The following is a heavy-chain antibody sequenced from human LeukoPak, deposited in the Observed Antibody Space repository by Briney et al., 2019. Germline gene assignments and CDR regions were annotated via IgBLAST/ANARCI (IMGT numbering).Heavy chain of an antibody. Sequence: GESLKISCKGSGYSFTSHWVGWVRQMPGKGLEWMGIFYPGGSDTRYSPSLQGQVTISADKSISSAYLQCSSLKASDTAMYYCAGRIVGATGFDYWGQGTLVTVSS. CDR1: GYSFTSHW. D-gene: IGHD1-26*01. CDR2: FYPGGSDT. J-gene: IGHJ4*02. CDR3: AGRIVGATGFDY. V-gene: IGHV5-51*01.